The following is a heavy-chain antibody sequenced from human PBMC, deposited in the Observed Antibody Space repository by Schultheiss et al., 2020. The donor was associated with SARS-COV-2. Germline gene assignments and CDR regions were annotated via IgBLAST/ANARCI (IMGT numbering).Heavy chain of an antibody. CDR2: IYHSGST. Sequence: SETLSLTCTVSGGSISSSSYYWGWIRQPPGKGLEWIGEIYHSGSTNYNPSLKSRVTISVDTSKNQFSLKLSSVTAADTAVYYCARDQRIAAPVVGMDVWGQGTTVTVSS. D-gene: IGHD6-13*01. J-gene: IGHJ6*02. V-gene: IGHV4-39*07. CDR3: ARDQRIAAPVVGMDV. CDR1: GGSISSSSYY.